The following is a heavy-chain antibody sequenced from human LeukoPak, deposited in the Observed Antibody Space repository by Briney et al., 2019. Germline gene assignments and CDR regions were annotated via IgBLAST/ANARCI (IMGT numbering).Heavy chain of an antibody. Sequence: ETLSLTCAVSGGSISSGGYSWSWVRQAPGKGLEWVSAISGSGGSTYYADSVKGRFTISRDNSKNTLYLQMNSLRAEDTAVYYCAKLSCSGGSCYSPAYYYGMDVWGQGTTVTVSS. CDR2: ISGSGGST. V-gene: IGHV3-23*01. CDR3: AKLSCSGGSCYSPAYYYGMDV. D-gene: IGHD2-15*01. CDR1: GGSISSGGYS. J-gene: IGHJ6*02.